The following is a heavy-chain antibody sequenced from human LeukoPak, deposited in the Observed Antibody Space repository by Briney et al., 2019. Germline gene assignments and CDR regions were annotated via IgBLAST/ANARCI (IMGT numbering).Heavy chain of an antibody. CDR2: INPNSCGT. D-gene: IGHD2/OR15-2a*01. CDR1: GYTFTAYY. J-gene: IGHJ4*02. CDR3: ARVSLTAQYLLDY. Sequence: ASVKVSCKASGYTFTAYYVYWVRQAPGQGLEWMGWINPNSCGTNYAQKFQGRVTMTRDTAISTAYMELSRLTSDATAVYYCARVSLTAQYLLDYWGQGTLVTVSS. V-gene: IGHV1-2*02.